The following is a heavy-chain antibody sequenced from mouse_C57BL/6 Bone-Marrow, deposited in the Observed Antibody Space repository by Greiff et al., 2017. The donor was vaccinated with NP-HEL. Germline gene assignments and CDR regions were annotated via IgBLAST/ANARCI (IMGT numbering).Heavy chain of an antibody. CDR1: GYTFTSYW. V-gene: IGHV1-59*01. Sequence: QVQLQQPGAELVRPGTSVKLSCKASGYTFTSYWMHWVKQRPGQGLEWIGVIDPSDSYTNYNQKFKGKATLTVDTSSSTAYMQLRSLTSEDSAVYYCARYYSNFAWFAYWGQGTLVTVSA. CDR3: ARYYSNFAWFAY. J-gene: IGHJ3*01. CDR2: IDPSDSYT. D-gene: IGHD2-5*01.